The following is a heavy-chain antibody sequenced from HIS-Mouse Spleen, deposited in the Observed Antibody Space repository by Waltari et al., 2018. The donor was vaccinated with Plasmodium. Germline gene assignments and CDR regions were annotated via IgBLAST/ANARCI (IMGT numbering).Heavy chain of an antibody. CDR3: ARQERARGAGDFDY. CDR2: INHSGST. D-gene: IGHD1-1*01. V-gene: IGHV4-34*01. Sequence: QVQLQQWGAGLLKPSEPLSLTCAVYGGSFSGYYWRWIRQPPGKGLEWIGEINHSGSTNYNPSLKSRVTISVDTSKNQFSLKLSSVTAADTAVYYCARQERARGAGDFDYWGQGTLVTVSS. J-gene: IGHJ4*02. CDR1: GGSFSGYY.